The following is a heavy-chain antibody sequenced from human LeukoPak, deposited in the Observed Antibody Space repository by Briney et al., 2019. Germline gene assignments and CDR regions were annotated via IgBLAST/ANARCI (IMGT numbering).Heavy chain of an antibody. Sequence: GGSLRLSCAAPGFSFMNAWMIWVRQAPGKGLEWVGRIKSNADGGTPDYAAPARGRFTISRDDSKNTLYLQMNSLKTEDTAVYYCTTFYHEYSPYWGRGTLVTVSS. D-gene: IGHD2/OR15-2a*01. CDR3: TTFYHEYSPY. CDR2: IKSNADGGTP. V-gene: IGHV3-15*01. J-gene: IGHJ4*02. CDR1: GFSFMNAW.